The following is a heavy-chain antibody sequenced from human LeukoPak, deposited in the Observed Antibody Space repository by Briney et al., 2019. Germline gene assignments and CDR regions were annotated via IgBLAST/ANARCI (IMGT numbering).Heavy chain of an antibody. J-gene: IGHJ3*02. Sequence: WVRQAPGKGLEWIGSIYYSGNTFYNPSLKSRVTISVGTSKIQFSLKLSSVTAADTAVYYCARDLYSSRTTDAFVIWGQGTMVTVSS. CDR2: IYYSGNT. V-gene: IGHV4-39*07. CDR3: ARDLYSSRTTDAFVI. D-gene: IGHD6-13*01.